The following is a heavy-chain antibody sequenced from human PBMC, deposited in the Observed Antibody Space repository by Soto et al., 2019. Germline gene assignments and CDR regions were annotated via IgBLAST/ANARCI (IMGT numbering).Heavy chain of an antibody. CDR1: GFTFSSYG. CDR2: ISYDGSNK. CDR3: VNLFQYQPLEGYYYGMDV. Sequence: GGSLRLSCAASGFTFSSYGMHWVRQAPGKGLEWVAVISYDGSNKYYADSVKGRFTISRDNSKNTLYLQMNSLRAEDTAVYYCVNLFQYQPLEGYYYGMDVWGQGTTVTVSS. D-gene: IGHD2-2*01. V-gene: IGHV3-30*18. J-gene: IGHJ6*02.